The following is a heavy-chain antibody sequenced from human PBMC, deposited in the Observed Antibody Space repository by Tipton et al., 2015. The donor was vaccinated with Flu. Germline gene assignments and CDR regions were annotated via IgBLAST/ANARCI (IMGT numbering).Heavy chain of an antibody. CDR3: ARERPIFGVVPLDS. V-gene: IGHV3-30-3*01. Sequence: QLVQSGGGVVQPGKSLRLSCAASSFTFSSYTMHWVRQAPGKGLQWVALITSDGINTYYGHSVKGRFIISRDNSAKTLHLQMSSLRPEGTAVYYCARERPIFGVVPLDSWGQGTLVTVSS. D-gene: IGHD3-3*01. CDR1: SFTFSSYT. CDR2: ITSDGINT. J-gene: IGHJ4*02.